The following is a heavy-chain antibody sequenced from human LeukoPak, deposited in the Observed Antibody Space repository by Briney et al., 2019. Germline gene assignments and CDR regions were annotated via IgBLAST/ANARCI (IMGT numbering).Heavy chain of an antibody. J-gene: IGHJ3*02. CDR1: GYTFTNND. V-gene: IGHV1-46*01. CDR3: ARLSTVTHDAFDI. CDR2: INPSGGST. D-gene: IGHD4-17*01. Sequence: ASVKVSCKASGYTFTNNDINWVRQATGQGLEWMGIINPSGGSTSYAQKFQGRVTMTRDVSTSTVYMELSSLRSEDTAVYYCARLSTVTHDAFDIWGQGTMVTVSS.